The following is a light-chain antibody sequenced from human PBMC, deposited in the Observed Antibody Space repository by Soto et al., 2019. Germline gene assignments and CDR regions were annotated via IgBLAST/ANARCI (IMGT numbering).Light chain of an antibody. CDR2: DAS. CDR1: QSVSSY. J-gene: IGKJ3*01. CDR3: QQRSNWPSFT. V-gene: IGKV3-11*01. Sequence: EIVLTQSPATLSLSPGERATLSCRASQSVSSYLAWYQQKPGQAPRLLIYDASNRATGIPARFSGSGSGTDFTITISSLEPEDFAVYYCQQRSNWPSFTFGPGTKVDIK.